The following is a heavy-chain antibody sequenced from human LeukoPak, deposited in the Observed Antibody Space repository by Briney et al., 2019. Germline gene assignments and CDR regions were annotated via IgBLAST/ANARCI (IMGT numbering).Heavy chain of an antibody. V-gene: IGHV5-51*01. CDR2: IYPGDSDT. CDR1: GYSFTSYW. D-gene: IGHD3-22*01. CDR3: ASQLLNEYYYDSGGYPPGY. J-gene: IGHJ4*02. Sequence: GESLKISCKGSGYSFTSYWIGWVRQMPGKGLEWMGIIYPGDSDTRYSPSFQGQVTISADMSISTAYLQWSSLKASDTAMYYCASQLLNEYYYDSGGYPPGYWGQGTLVTVSS.